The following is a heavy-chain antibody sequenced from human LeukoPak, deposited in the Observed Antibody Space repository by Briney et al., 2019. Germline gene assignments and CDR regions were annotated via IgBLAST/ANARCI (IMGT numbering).Heavy chain of an antibody. Sequence: GGSLRLSCAASGFTFDDYAMQWVRQAPGKGLEWVSGISWNSGSIGYADSVKGRFTISRDNAKNSLYLQMNSLRAEDTALYYCAKDKERIVVAYYFDYWGQGTLVTVSS. CDR1: GFTFDDYA. J-gene: IGHJ4*02. CDR3: AKDKERIVVAYYFDY. D-gene: IGHD3-22*01. V-gene: IGHV3-9*01. CDR2: ISWNSGSI.